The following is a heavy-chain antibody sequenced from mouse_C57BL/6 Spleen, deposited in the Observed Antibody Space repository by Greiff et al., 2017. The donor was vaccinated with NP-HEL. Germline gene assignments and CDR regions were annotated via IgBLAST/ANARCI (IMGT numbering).Heavy chain of an antibody. D-gene: IGHD1-1*01. J-gene: IGHJ2*01. CDR3: ARLDLTTVVATGY. V-gene: IGHV1-82*01. CDR2: IYPGDGDT. CDR1: GYAFSSSW. Sequence: VQLQQSGPELVKPGASVKISCKASGYAFSSSWMNWVKQRPGKGLEWIGRIYPGDGDTNYNGKFKGKATLTADKSSSTAYMQLSSLTSEDSAVYFCARLDLTTVVATGYWGQGTTLTVSS.